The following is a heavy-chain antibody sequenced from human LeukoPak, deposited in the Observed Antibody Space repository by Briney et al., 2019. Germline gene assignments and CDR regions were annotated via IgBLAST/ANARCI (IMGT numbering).Heavy chain of an antibody. Sequence: GEYLQISCKGSGYSFTSYWISWVRQMPGKGLEWMGRIDPSDSYTNYSPSFQGHVTISADKSISTAYLQWSSLKASDTAMYYCARRGYNCSSTSCYSSGAFDIWGQGTMVTVSS. V-gene: IGHV5-10-1*01. CDR3: ARRGYNCSSTSCYSSGAFDI. CDR2: IDPSDSYT. J-gene: IGHJ3*02. CDR1: GYSFTSYW. D-gene: IGHD2-2*01.